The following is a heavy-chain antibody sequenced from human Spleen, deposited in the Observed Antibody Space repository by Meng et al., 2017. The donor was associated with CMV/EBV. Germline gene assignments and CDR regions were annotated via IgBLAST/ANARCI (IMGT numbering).Heavy chain of an antibody. CDR1: GYTFTSYG. CDR3: ARDSYSYYYGSGSYTYYYYGMDV. J-gene: IGHJ6*02. V-gene: IGHV1-18*01. Sequence: ASVKVSCKASGYTFTSYGISWVRQAPGQGLEWMGWISAYNGNTNYAQKLQGRVTMTTDTSTSTAYTELRSLRSDDPAVYYCARDSYSYYYGSGSYTYYYYGMDVWGQGTTVTVSS. CDR2: ISAYNGNT. D-gene: IGHD3-10*01.